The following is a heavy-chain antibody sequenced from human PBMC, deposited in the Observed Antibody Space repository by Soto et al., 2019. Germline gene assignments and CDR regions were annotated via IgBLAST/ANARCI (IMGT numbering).Heavy chain of an antibody. D-gene: IGHD4-17*01. CDR2: IDKSVST. Sequence: PSETLSLTCTVSGASTSSSSYYWSGIRQHPGKGLEWIGYIDKSVSTYYNPSLKTRARISADTSKNQLSLMLSSVTAADTGVYYCARDSRDYRTRHNWSEHWGKETLVNSSS. CDR3: ARDSRDYRTRHNWSEH. CDR1: GASTSSSSYY. V-gene: IGHV4-31*03. J-gene: IGHJ5*02.